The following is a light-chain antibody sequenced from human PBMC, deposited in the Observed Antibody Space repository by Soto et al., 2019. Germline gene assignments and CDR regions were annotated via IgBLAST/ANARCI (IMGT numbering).Light chain of an antibody. CDR1: QGISSY. CDR2: AAS. V-gene: IGKV1-9*01. CDR3: QQLFSYPLFT. J-gene: IGKJ3*01. Sequence: DIQLTQSPSFLSASVGDRVTITCRASQGISSYLAWYQQKPGKAPKLLIYAASTLQSGVPSRFSGSGSGTDFTLTISSLQPEDFASYCCQQLFSYPLFTFGPGTKVDIK.